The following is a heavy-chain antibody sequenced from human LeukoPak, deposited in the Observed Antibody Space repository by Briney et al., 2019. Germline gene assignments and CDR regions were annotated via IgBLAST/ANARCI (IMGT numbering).Heavy chain of an antibody. V-gene: IGHV4-34*01. CDR1: GGSFSGYY. D-gene: IGHD5-18*01. J-gene: IGHJ4*02. CDR2: INHSGST. Sequence: PSETLSLTCAVYGGSFSGYYWSWIRQPPGKGLEWIGEINHSGSTNYNPSLKSRVTISVDTSKSQFSLKLSSVTAADTAVYYCARGKTEVDTAMDFDYWGQGTLVTVSS. CDR3: ARGKTEVDTAMDFDY.